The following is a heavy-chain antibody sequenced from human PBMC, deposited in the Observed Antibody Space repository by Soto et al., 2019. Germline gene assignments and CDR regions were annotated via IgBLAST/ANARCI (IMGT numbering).Heavy chain of an antibody. V-gene: IGHV4-34*01. CDR1: GGSFSGYH. CDR2: INHSGST. D-gene: IGHD6-13*01. J-gene: IGHJ4*02. Sequence: SSETLSLTCAVYGGSFSGYHWSWIRQPPGKGLEWIGEINHSGSTNYNPSLKSRVTISVDTSKNQFSLKLSSVTAADTAVYYCARGRRLRVPGSSWYVLDYWGQGTLVTVSS. CDR3: ARGRRLRVPGSSWYVLDY.